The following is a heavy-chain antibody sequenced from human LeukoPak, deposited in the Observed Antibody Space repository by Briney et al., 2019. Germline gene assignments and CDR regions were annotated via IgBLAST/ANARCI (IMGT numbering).Heavy chain of an antibody. CDR1: GYSINTGYY. J-gene: IGHJ4*02. CDR3: ARVGSSWSDAVDY. V-gene: IGHV4-38-2*02. Sequence: SETLSLTCTVSGYSINTGYYWGWIRQPPGKGLEWIGSIYHSGSTYYNPSLKSRVTISVDTSKNQFSLKLSSVTAADTAVYYCARVGSSWSDAVDYWGQGTLVTVSS. CDR2: IYHSGST. D-gene: IGHD6-13*01.